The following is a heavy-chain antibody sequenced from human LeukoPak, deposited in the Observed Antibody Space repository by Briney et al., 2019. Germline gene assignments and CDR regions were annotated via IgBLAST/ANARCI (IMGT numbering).Heavy chain of an antibody. V-gene: IGHV3-74*03. CDR3: ARGGGSGRDV. CDR2: INSDESNI. CDR1: GFTFSSYW. D-gene: IGHD3-10*01. J-gene: IGHJ6*04. Sequence: GGSLRLSCVGSGFTFSSYWMHWVRQAPGKGPVWVSHINSDESNIMYADSVKGRFTISRDNAKNSLYLQMNRLRAEDTAVYYCARGGGSGRDVWGKGTTVTVSS.